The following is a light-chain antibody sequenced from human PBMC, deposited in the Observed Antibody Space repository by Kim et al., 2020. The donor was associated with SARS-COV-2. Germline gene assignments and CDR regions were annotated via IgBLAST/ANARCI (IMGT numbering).Light chain of an antibody. Sequence: QGKTAMSTGGGYNIGGKVVSWYQQEPGQAPVVVISNDRGRPSGIPERFSGSNSGHTATLTISRVEAGDEADYYCEVWDANRDDVVFGGGTQLTVL. CDR2: NDR. CDR3: EVWDANRDDVV. J-gene: IGLJ2*01. CDR1: NIGGKV. V-gene: IGLV3-21*04.